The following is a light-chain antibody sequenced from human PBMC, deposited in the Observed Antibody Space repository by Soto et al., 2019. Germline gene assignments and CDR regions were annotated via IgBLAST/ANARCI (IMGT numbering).Light chain of an antibody. CDR2: EVT. Sequence: QSALTQPPSASGSPGQSVTISCTGTSSDVGFYNYVSWYQQHPGKAPKLMIYEVTKRPSGVPDRFSGSKSGNTASLTVSGLQAEDEADYYCCSNAGSNINWVFGGGTKL. CDR1: SSDVGFYNY. V-gene: IGLV2-8*01. CDR3: CSNAGSNINWV. J-gene: IGLJ3*02.